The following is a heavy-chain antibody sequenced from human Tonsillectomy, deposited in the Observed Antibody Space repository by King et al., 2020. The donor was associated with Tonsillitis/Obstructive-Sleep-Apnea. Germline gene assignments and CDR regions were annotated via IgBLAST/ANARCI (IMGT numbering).Heavy chain of an antibody. V-gene: IGHV4-39*01. CDR3: LKGAYYDIYTFFDY. J-gene: IGHJ4*02. CDR1: GCSISSSSYY. Sequence: QLQLQESGPGLVKPSETLSLTCTVSGCSISSSSYYWCWIRQPPGKGLGGIGSLYYSGRTYYNPSLKSRVTISEDTSKNQFSLKLSSVTAADTAVYYCLKGAYYDIYTFFDYWGQGTLVTVSS. D-gene: IGHD3-9*01. CDR2: LYYSGRT.